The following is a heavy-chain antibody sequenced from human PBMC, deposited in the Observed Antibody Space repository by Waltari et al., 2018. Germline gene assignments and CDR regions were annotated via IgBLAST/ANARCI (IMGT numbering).Heavy chain of an antibody. CDR3: ARARMVRGAGWFDP. D-gene: IGHD3-10*01. CDR2: IYHSGST. V-gene: IGHV4-30-2*01. J-gene: IGHJ5*02. Sequence: QLQLQESGSGLVKPSQTLSLPCAVSGGSISRVRYYWRWIRQPPGKGLEWIGYIYHSGSTYYNPSLKSRVTISVDRSKNQFSLKLSSVTAADTAVYYCARARMVRGAGWFDPWGQGTLVTVSS. CDR1: GGSISRVRYY.